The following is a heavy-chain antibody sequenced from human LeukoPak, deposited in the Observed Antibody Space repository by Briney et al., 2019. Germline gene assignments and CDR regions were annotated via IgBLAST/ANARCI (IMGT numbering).Heavy chain of an antibody. D-gene: IGHD3-10*01. V-gene: IGHV4-59*11. CDR2: IYYSGST. Sequence: PSETLSLTCTVSGGSISSHYWSWIRQPPGKGLEWIGYIYYSGSTNYNPSLKSRVTISVDTSKNQFSLKLSSVTAADTAAYYCARAGMVRGRSERGYFDYWGQGTLVTVSS. J-gene: IGHJ4*02. CDR1: GGSISSHY. CDR3: ARAGMVRGRSERGYFDY.